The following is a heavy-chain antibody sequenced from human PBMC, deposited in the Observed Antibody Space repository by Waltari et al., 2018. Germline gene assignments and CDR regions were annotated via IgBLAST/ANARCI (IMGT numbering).Heavy chain of an antibody. V-gene: IGHV4-34*01. CDR3: ARGREMATISRLTLLDY. J-gene: IGHJ4*02. D-gene: IGHD5-12*01. Sequence: QVQLQQWGAGLLKPSETLSLTCAVYGGSFSGYYWSWIRQPPGKGLEWIGEITHSGSTNFDPSLKSRVTISVVTSKNQFSLKLSSVTAADTAVYYCARGREMATISRLTLLDYWGQGTLVTVSS. CDR2: ITHSGST. CDR1: GGSFSGYY.